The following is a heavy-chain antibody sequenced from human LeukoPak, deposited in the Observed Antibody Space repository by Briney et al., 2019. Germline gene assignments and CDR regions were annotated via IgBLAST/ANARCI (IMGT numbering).Heavy chain of an antibody. Sequence: ASVKVSCKASGYTITSSGVSWVRQAPGQGLEWMGWISAYNGNTNYAQRLQGRVTMTTDTLTNTGYLELRSLRSDDTAVYYCARDSRFGAGRFDDWGQGTLLIVSS. D-gene: IGHD4/OR15-4a*01. J-gene: IGHJ4*02. CDR3: ARDSRFGAGRFDD. V-gene: IGHV1-18*01. CDR2: ISAYNGNT. CDR1: GYTITSSG.